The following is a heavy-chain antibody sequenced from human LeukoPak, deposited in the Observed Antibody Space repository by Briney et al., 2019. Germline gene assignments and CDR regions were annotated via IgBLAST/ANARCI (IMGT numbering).Heavy chain of an antibody. CDR3: AKRRVAVAGV. CDR1: GFTFSSYG. J-gene: IGHJ4*02. CDR2: IRYDGSNK. V-gene: IGHV3-30*02. D-gene: IGHD6-19*01. Sequence: GGSLRLSCAASGFTFSSYGMHWVRQAPGKGLEWVAFIRYDGSNKYYADSVKGRFTISRDNSKNALYLQMNSLRAEDTAVYYCAKRRVAVAGVWGQGTLVTVSS.